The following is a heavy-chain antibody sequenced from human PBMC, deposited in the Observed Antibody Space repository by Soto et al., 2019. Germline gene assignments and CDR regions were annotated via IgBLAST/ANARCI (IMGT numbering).Heavy chain of an antibody. CDR2: ISAHNGNT. V-gene: IGHV1-18*01. J-gene: IGHJ4*02. Sequence: QVHLVQSGAEVKKPGASVKVSCKGSGYAFTTYGITWVRQAPGQGLEWMGWISAHNGNTNYAQKLQGRVTVTRDTSTSTAYMELRRLRSDDTGVYSCASGRYGDYWGQGAVVTVSS. CDR1: GYAFTTYG. CDR3: ASGRYGDY. D-gene: IGHD1-26*01.